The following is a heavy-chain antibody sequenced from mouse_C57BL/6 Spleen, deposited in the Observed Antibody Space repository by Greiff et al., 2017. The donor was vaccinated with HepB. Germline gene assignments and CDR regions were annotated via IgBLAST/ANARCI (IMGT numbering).Heavy chain of an antibody. CDR1: GFTFSSYA. J-gene: IGHJ2*01. D-gene: IGHD4-1*01. V-gene: IGHV5-4*01. Sequence: EVQLVESGGGLVKPGGSLKLSCEASGFTFSSYAMSWVRQTPGKRLEWVATISHGGSYTYYPDNVKGRFTISRDNAKNNLYLQMSHLKSEDTAMYYCARGRKTGPFDYWGQGTTRTVSA. CDR3: ARGRKTGPFDY. CDR2: ISHGGSYT.